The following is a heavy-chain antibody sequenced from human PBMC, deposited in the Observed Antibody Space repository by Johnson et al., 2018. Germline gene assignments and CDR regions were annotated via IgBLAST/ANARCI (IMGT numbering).Heavy chain of an antibody. CDR1: GFIFSDYY. V-gene: IGHV3-11*04. CDR2: ISSSGNTI. D-gene: IGHD6-13*01. Sequence: QVQLQESGGGLVKPGGSXRLSCAASGFIFSDYYMSWIRQAPGQGLEWVSYISSSGNTISYADSVKGRLTISRDNAKNSLYLQLNSLRAEDTAVYYCAKDWDIAAVGTGGYFHHWGQGTLVTVSS. CDR3: AKDWDIAAVGTGGYFHH. J-gene: IGHJ1*01.